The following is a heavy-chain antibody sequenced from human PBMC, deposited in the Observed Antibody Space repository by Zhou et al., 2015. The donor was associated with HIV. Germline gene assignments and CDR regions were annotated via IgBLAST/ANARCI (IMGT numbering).Heavy chain of an antibody. V-gene: IGHV1-18*01. CDR3: ARETGGYHDILTGYYEGNNGLDM. Sequence: QVQLVQSGAEVKKPGASVKVSCKASGYTFTSYGITWVRQAPGQGVEWMGWISAYNGNTNYAQKFQGRVTMTTDTSTSTAYMELTSLRSDDTAVYFCARETGGYHDILTGYYEGNNGLDMWGQGTTVIVSS. J-gene: IGHJ6*02. D-gene: IGHD3-9*01. CDR2: ISAYNGNT. CDR1: GYTFTSYG.